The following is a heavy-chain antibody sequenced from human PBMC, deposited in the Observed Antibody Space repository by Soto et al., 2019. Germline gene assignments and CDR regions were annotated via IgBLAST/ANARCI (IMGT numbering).Heavy chain of an antibody. CDR1: GFSLTTRGMG. V-gene: IGHV2-5*01. J-gene: IGHJ6*04. Sequence: SVPTLVNPTETLTLTCTFSGFSLTTRGMGVAWIRQPPGRALEWLALIYWNDDPRYSPSLKNRLTITKDTTKNQVVLTMTNMETVDNDKYYCAQRTHEYGMDVWGKGKRVTVSS. CDR3: AQRTHEYGMDV. CDR2: IYWNDDP.